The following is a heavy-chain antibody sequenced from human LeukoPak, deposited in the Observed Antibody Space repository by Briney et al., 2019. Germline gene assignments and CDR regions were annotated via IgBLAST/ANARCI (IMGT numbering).Heavy chain of an antibody. Sequence: GGSLRLSCAASGFTFSNYVMNWVRQAPGKGLEWISYISSSGSAISYADSVKGRFTISRDNAKNSLYLQMNSLRAEDTAVYYCARVFRGPPAYWGQGTLVTVSS. V-gene: IGHV3-48*01. CDR3: ARVFRGPPAY. D-gene: IGHD3-10*01. J-gene: IGHJ4*02. CDR2: ISSSGSAI. CDR1: GFTFSNYV.